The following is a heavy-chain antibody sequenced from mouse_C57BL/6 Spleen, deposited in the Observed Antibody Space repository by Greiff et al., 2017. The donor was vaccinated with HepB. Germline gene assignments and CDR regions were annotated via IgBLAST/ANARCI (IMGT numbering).Heavy chain of an antibody. CDR2: IWSGGST. CDR3: ARSAYGSSHFDY. J-gene: IGHJ2*01. CDR1: GFSLTSYG. V-gene: IGHV2-2*01. Sequence: VQLQQSGPGLVQPSQSLSITCTVSGFSLTSYGVHWVRQSPGKGLEWLGVIWSGGSTDYNAAFISRLSISKDNSKSQVFFKMNSLQADDTAIYYCARSAYGSSHFDYWGQGTTLTVSS. D-gene: IGHD1-1*01.